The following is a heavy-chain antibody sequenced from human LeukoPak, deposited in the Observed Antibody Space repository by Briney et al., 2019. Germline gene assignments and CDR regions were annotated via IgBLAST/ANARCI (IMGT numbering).Heavy chain of an antibody. Sequence: ASVKVSCKASGYTFTGYYMHWVRQAPGQGLEWMGWINPNSGGTNYAQNFQGRVTMTRDTSISTAYMELSRLRSEDTAVYYCARSESSGYYSLFDYWGQGTLVTVSS. D-gene: IGHD3-22*01. V-gene: IGHV1-2*02. CDR2: INPNSGGT. CDR1: GYTFTGYY. CDR3: ARSESSGYYSLFDY. J-gene: IGHJ4*02.